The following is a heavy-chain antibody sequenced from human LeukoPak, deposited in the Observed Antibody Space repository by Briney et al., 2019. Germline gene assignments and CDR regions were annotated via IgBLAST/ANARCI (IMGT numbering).Heavy chain of an antibody. CDR3: ARSALLRYNWFDR. CDR1: GFTFSSYS. J-gene: IGHJ5*02. Sequence: GGSLRLSCAASGFTFSSYSMNWVRQAPGKGLEWVSSISSSSSYIYYADAVKGRFTVSRDNAKNSLYLQMNSLRAEDTAVYYCARSALLRYNWFDRWGQGTLVTVSS. D-gene: IGHD1-26*01. CDR2: ISSSSSYI. V-gene: IGHV3-21*01.